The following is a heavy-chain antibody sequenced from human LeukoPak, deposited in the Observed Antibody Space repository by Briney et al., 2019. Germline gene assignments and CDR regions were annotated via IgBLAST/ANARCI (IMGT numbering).Heavy chain of an antibody. V-gene: IGHV3-23*01. Sequence: PGGSLRLSCAASGFTFSSYAMSWVRQAPGKGLEWVSGISGGGGNTYYADSVKGRFTISRDNSKNTLYLQMNSLRAEDTAVYYCAKDQGYGSGSYFDYWGQGTLVTVSS. J-gene: IGHJ4*02. CDR3: AKDQGYGSGSYFDY. CDR2: ISGGGGNT. CDR1: GFTFSSYA. D-gene: IGHD3-10*01.